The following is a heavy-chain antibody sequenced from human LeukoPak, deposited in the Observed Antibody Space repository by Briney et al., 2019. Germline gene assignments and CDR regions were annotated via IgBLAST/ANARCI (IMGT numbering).Heavy chain of an antibody. V-gene: IGHV3-7*01. CDR2: IRQDGGTT. Sequence: GGSLRLSCAASRSTFSRDWMSWVRQAPGEGLECVANIRQDGGTTNYVDSVKGRFTISRDNAKDSLYLQMNRLRADDTAVYYCTRDLGGGYFDDWGQGILVTVSS. CDR3: TRDLGGGYFDD. CDR1: RSTFSRDW. D-gene: IGHD3-16*01. J-gene: IGHJ4*02.